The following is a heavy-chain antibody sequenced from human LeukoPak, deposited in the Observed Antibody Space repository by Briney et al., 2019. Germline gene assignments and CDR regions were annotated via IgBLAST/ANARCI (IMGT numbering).Heavy chain of an antibody. Sequence: GRSLRLSCAASGFTVSSNDMSWVRQAPGKGLECISVIYSGGSTDYADSVKGRFTISRDNAKNSLYLQMNSLRTEDTAVYYCASYGLAVAGKDYWGQGTLVTVSS. CDR3: ASYGLAVAGKDY. V-gene: IGHV3-53*01. D-gene: IGHD6-19*01. J-gene: IGHJ4*02. CDR1: GFTVSSND. CDR2: IYSGGST.